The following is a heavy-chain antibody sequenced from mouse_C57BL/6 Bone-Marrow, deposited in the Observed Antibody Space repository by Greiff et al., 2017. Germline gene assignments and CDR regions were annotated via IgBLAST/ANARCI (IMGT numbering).Heavy chain of an antibody. V-gene: IGHV1-64*01. D-gene: IGHD2-10*01. Sequence: VQLQQPGAELVKPGASVKLSCKASGYTFTSYWMHWVKQRPGQGLEWIGMFHPNSGSTNYNETFKSKATLTVDKSSSTAYMQLSSLTSEDSAVYCCARPRPTTPFAYWGQGTLVTVSA. CDR1: GYTFTSYW. CDR2: FHPNSGST. J-gene: IGHJ3*01. CDR3: ARPRPTTPFAY.